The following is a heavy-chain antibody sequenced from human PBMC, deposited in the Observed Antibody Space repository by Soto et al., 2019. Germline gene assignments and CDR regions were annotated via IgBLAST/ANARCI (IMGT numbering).Heavy chain of an antibody. CDR3: ARGLWFGEPDY. CDR1: GGSFSGYY. CDR2: INHSGST. J-gene: IGHJ4*02. V-gene: IGHV4-34*01. D-gene: IGHD3-10*01. Sequence: QVQLQQWGAGLLKPSETLSLTCAVYGGSFSGYYWSWIRQPPGKGLEWIGEINHSGSTNYNPSLKSRVTISVDTSKNQFSLKLSSVTAADTAVYYCARGLWFGEPDYWGQGTLVTVSS.